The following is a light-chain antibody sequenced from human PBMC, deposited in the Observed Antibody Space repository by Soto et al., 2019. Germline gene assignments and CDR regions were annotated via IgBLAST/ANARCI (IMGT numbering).Light chain of an antibody. CDR2: EVT. CDR3: AAYACSYRPLV. V-gene: IGLV2-8*01. J-gene: IGLJ3*02. CDR1: RSDIGGFNY. Sequence: QSALTQPPSASGSPGQSVTISCTGTRSDIGGFNYVSWYQQHPGKVPKLLIYEVTKRPSGVPDRFSGSKSGNAASLTVSGLPAEDEADYYCAAYACSYRPLVFGAGTKLTVL.